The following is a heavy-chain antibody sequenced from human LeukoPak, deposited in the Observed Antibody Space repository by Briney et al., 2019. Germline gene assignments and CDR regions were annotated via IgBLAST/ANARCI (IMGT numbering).Heavy chain of an antibody. Sequence: GGSLRLSCTASGFTFGSFAMSWIRQAPGKGLEWVSTFAADGSVYYADSVKGRLTISRDNSKNTVYLQLNTLSADDTAVYYCARRVCSSSSCQYHWFDPWGQGTLVSAYS. CDR2: FAADGSV. V-gene: IGHV3-23*01. D-gene: IGHD2-2*01. CDR3: ARRVCSSSSCQYHWFDP. CDR1: GFTFGSFA. J-gene: IGHJ5*02.